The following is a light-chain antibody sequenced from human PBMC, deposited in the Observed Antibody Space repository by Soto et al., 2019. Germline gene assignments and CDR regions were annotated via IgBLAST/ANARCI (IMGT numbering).Light chain of an antibody. CDR3: QQRRDWL. Sequence: EMVLTQSPAALSLSPGERATLSCRASQSVSYLAWYQQKTGQAPRLLIYDASNRATGIPARFSGSGSGTDFTLTSSSLEPEDFAVYYCQQRRDWLFGPGTKVDIK. J-gene: IGKJ3*01. CDR1: QSVSY. CDR2: DAS. V-gene: IGKV3-11*01.